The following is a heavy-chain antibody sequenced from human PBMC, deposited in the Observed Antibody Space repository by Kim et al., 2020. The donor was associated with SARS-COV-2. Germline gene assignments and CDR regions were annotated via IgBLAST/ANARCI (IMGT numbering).Heavy chain of an antibody. CDR1: GGSISSGGYY. CDR3: ARAASTIFGVVNHFDY. D-gene: IGHD3-3*01. Sequence: SETLSLTCTVSGGSISSGGYYWSWIRQHPGKGLEWIGYIYYSGSTYYNQSLKSRVTISVDTSKNQFSLKLSSVTAADTAVYYCARAASTIFGVVNHFDYWGQGTLVTVSS. CDR2: IYYSGST. J-gene: IGHJ4*02. V-gene: IGHV4-31*03.